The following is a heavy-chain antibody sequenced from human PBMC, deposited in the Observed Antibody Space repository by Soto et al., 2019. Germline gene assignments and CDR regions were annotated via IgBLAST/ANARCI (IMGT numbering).Heavy chain of an antibody. J-gene: IGHJ5*02. CDR3: AHRSNDFWSGYPNWFDP. D-gene: IGHD3-3*01. V-gene: IGHV2-5*02. CDR2: IYWDDDK. CDR1: GFSLSTSGVG. Sequence: QITLKESGPTLVNPTQTLTLTCTFSGFSLSTSGVGVGWIRQPPGKALEWLALIYWDDDKGYSPSLKSRLTITKHTSKNQVVLTMTNMDPVDTATYYCAHRSNDFWSGYPNWFDPWGQGTLVTVSS.